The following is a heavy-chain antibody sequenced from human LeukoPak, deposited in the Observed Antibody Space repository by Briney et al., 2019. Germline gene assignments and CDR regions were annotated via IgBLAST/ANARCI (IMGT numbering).Heavy chain of an antibody. Sequence: SETPSLTCTVSGGSISSYYWSWIRQPPGKGLEWIGYIYYSGSTNYNPSLKSRVTISVDTSKSQFSLKLSSVTAADTAVYYCARASRFCAHWFDPWGQGTLVTVSS. V-gene: IGHV4-59*01. CDR2: IYYSGST. J-gene: IGHJ5*02. CDR3: ARASRFCAHWFDP. CDR1: GGSISSYY. D-gene: IGHD3-3*01.